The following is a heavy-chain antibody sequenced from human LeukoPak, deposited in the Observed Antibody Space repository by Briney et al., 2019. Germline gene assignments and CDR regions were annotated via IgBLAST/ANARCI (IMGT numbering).Heavy chain of an antibody. J-gene: IGHJ5*02. D-gene: IGHD3-9*01. CDR2: INPNRGGT. Sequence: ASVKVSCKASGYTFTGYYMHWVRQAPGQGLEWMGWINPNRGGTNYAQKVQGRVTMTRDTSISTAYMVLRRLRSDDTAAHYCARALGVSISRFDPWGQGTLVTVSS. CDR1: GYTFTGYY. V-gene: IGHV1-2*02. CDR3: ARALGVSISRFDP.